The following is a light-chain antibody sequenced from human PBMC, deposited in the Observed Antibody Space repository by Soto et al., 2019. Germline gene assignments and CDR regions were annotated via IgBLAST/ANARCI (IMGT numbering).Light chain of an antibody. CDR1: QSVSRSY. CDR2: DAS. Sequence: EIVLTQSPGTLSLSPGERATLSCRASQSVSRSYLAWYQRKFGQAPRLLIYDASSRATGVPDRFSGSGSGTDFTLTISRLEPEDFAVYYCLQYGTSPRTFGQGTTVEFK. CDR3: LQYGTSPRT. J-gene: IGKJ1*01. V-gene: IGKV3-20*01.